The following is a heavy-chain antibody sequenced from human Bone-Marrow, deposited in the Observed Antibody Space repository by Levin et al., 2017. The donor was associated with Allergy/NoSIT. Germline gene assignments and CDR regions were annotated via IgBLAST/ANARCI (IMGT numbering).Heavy chain of an antibody. D-gene: IGHD1-26*01. V-gene: IGHV3-23*01. Sequence: SGESLKISCAASGFTFSSYAMSWVRQAPGKGLQWVSGISGSGGSTYYEDSVKGRFTISRDNSKNTLYLQMNSLRAEDTAVYHCAKGMRLSGGHFTIDYWGLGTLVTVSS. CDR3: AKGMRLSGGHFTIDY. CDR2: ISGSGGST. CDR1: GFTFSSYA. J-gene: IGHJ4*02.